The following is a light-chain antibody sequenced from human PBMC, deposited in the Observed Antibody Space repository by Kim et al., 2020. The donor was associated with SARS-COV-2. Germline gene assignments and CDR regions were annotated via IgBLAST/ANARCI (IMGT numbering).Light chain of an antibody. V-gene: IGKV1-9*01. J-gene: IGKJ1*01. Sequence: ATVEDRITITCRASQGISSSLAWYQQKPGKAPKLLIYGASTLQSEVPSRFSGSGSGTEFTLTISSLQPEDFATYYCQQLHVYPRSFGQGTKVDIK. CDR1: QGISSS. CDR3: QQLHVYPRS. CDR2: GAS.